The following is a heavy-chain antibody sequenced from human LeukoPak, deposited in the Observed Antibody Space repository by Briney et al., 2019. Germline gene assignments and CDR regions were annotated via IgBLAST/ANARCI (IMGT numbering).Heavy chain of an antibody. CDR1: GFTFSTYG. CDR3: ARGRGGSYWVWSEEDY. J-gene: IGHJ4*02. CDR2: IRYDGTHK. D-gene: IGHD1-26*01. V-gene: IGHV3-30*02. Sequence: GGSLRLSCAASGFTFSTYGMHWVRQAPGKGLEWVAFIRYDGTHKYYSDSVRGRFTISRDNSKNTLYLQMNSLKSEDTAAYYCARGRGGSYWVWSEEDYWGQGTLVTVSS.